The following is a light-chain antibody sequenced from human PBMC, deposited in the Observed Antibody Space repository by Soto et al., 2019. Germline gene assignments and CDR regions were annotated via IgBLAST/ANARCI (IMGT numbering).Light chain of an antibody. CDR1: QSVNNY. CDR2: DAS. CDR3: HQRSNWPLT. V-gene: IGKV3-11*01. J-gene: IGKJ4*01. Sequence: EIVLTQSPATMSLSPGERATLSCRASQSVNNYLAWYQQKPGQAPRLLIYDASSRATDIPARFSGSGSGTDFTLTISSLEPEDFATYYCHQRSNWPLTFGGGTKVEIK.